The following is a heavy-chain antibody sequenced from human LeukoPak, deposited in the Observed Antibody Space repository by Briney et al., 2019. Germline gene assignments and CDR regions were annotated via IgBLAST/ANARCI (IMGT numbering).Heavy chain of an antibody. CDR1: GGTFSSYA. Sequence: ASVKVSCKASGGTFSSYAISWVRQAPGQGLEWMGRIIPILDIANYAQKFQGRVTITADKSTSTAYMELSSLRSEDTAVYYCAIAQGYSSGYKGNLGYWGQGTLVTVSS. D-gene: IGHD3-22*01. V-gene: IGHV1-69*04. CDR3: AIAQGYSSGYKGNLGY. CDR2: IIPILDIA. J-gene: IGHJ4*02.